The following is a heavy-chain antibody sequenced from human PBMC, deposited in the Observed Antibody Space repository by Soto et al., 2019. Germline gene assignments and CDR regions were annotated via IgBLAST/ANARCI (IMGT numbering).Heavy chain of an antibody. CDR1: GFTFTGVA. Sequence: EVQLLESGGGLVQPGGSLRLSCATSGFTFTGVAMSWVRQAPGKGLEWDSSIFGGLDMTTYAASVKGRFTISSDNTKKTLYLQMNSLRAEDTAVYYCAKQTAHFYDNIDYNGENWGQGTLVTVSS. V-gene: IGHV3-23*01. J-gene: IGHJ4*02. CDR3: AKQTAHFYDNIDYNGEN. D-gene: IGHD3-22*01. CDR2: IFGGLDMT.